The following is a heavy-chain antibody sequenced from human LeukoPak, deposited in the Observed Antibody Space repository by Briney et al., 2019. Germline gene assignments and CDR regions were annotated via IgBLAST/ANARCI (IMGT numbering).Heavy chain of an antibody. J-gene: IGHJ4*02. CDR1: GFTFSSYG. V-gene: IGHV3-21*01. CDR2: ISSSGTYI. CDR3: AREQSYSEEIVVVNPPFDY. Sequence: GGSLRLSCAASGFTFSSYGMNWVRQAPGKGLEWVSSISSSGTYIYFADSVKGRFTISRDNAKDSLYLQMNSLRAEDTALYYCAREQSYSEEIVVVNPPFDYWGQGTLVTVSS. D-gene: IGHD2-21*01.